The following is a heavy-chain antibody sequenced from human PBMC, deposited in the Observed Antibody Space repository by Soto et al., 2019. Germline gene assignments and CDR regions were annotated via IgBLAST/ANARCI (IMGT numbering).Heavy chain of an antibody. J-gene: IGHJ4*02. V-gene: IGHV3-30*03. Sequence: QVQLVESGGGVVQPGRSLRLSCAASGFTFSSYGMHWVRQAPGKGLEWVAVISKDGNVNYYAESVKGRFTISRDNSKNTLYLQTNSLGAEDTAAYYCTGEVASGYWGQGTLVTVSS. D-gene: IGHD2-8*02. CDR3: TGEVASGY. CDR1: GFTFSSYG. CDR2: ISKDGNVN.